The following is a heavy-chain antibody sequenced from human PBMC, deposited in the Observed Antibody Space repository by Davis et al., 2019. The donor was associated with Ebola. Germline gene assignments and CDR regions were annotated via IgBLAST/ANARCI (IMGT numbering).Heavy chain of an antibody. D-gene: IGHD2-15*01. CDR3: ARVGNSWGYYYYGIDV. CDR1: GFTFSSYS. J-gene: IGHJ6*02. CDR2: IYSGGST. V-gene: IGHV3-66*01. Sequence: GSLRLSCAASGFTFSSYSMNWVRQAPGKGLEWVSVIYSGGSTYYADSVKGRFTISRDNSKNTLYLQMNSLRAEDTAVYYCARVGNSWGYYYYGIDVWGQGTTVTVSS.